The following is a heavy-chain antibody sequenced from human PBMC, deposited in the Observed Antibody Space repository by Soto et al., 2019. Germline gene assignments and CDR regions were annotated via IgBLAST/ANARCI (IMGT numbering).Heavy chain of an antibody. J-gene: IGHJ4*02. D-gene: IGHD6-19*01. CDR1: GYTFSSYD. CDR3: ATSGGGWYLY. V-gene: IGHV1-8*01. Sequence: QVQLVQSGAEVKKPGASVKVSCKASGYTFSSYDINWVRQATGQGLEWMGWLNPNSGDTGYAQKFQGRVTLTRNTSLNTAYIELSRLPSDDTAVYYCATSGGGWYLYWGQGTLVTVSS. CDR2: LNPNSGDT.